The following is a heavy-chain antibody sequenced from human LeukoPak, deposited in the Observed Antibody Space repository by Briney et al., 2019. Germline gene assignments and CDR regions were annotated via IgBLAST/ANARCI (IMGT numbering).Heavy chain of an antibody. CDR2: ISGSGGST. CDR1: GFTFSSYA. Sequence: GGPLRLSCAASGFTFSSYAMSWVRQAPGKGLEWVSAISGSGGSTYYADSVKGRFTISRDNSKNTLYLQMNSLRAEDTAVYYCAKALFRSYYFDYWGQGTLVTVSS. J-gene: IGHJ4*02. CDR3: AKALFRSYYFDY. D-gene: IGHD1-26*01. V-gene: IGHV3-23*01.